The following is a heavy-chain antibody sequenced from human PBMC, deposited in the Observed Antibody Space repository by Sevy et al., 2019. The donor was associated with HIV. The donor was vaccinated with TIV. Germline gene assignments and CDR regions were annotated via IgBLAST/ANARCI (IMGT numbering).Heavy chain of an antibody. Sequence: ASVKVSCKASGGTFTSYSISWVRQAPGQGLEWMGGILPIFGLAHYAQKFQGRVTITADESTSTAYMELSSLRSEDTAVYDCARVGYYDSSGHYPFDYWGQGTLVTVSS. CDR3: ARVGYYDSSGHYPFDY. V-gene: IGHV1-69*13. CDR2: ILPIFGLA. D-gene: IGHD3-22*01. CDR1: GGTFTSYS. J-gene: IGHJ4*02.